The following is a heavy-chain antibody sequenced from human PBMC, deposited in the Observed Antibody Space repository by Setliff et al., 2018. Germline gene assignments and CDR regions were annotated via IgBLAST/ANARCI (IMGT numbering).Heavy chain of an antibody. Sequence: LVNPTETLTLTYPFSGFSLSTNTVGVGWIRQPPGKALEWLAVIFWDDDKRYSPSLQHRLTINKDTSKNQVVLTMANVDPVDTATYYCAHFTVGYDISGYLFPWGQGTLVTVSS. D-gene: IGHD3-22*01. CDR1: GFSLSTNTVG. CDR2: IFWDDDK. J-gene: IGHJ5*02. V-gene: IGHV2-5*02. CDR3: AHFTVGYDISGYLFP.